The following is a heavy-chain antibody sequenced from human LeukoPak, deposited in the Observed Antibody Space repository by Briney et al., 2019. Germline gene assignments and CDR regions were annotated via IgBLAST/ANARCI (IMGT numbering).Heavy chain of an antibody. CDR1: GGSFSGYY. CDR2: INHSGST. Sequence: SKTLSLTCAVYGGSFSGYYWSWIRQPPGKGLEWIGEINHSGSTNYNPSLKSRVTISVDTSKNQFSLKLSSVTAADTAVYYCARKSTWYFDLWGRGTLVTVSS. CDR3: ARKSTWYFDL. V-gene: IGHV4-34*01. J-gene: IGHJ2*01.